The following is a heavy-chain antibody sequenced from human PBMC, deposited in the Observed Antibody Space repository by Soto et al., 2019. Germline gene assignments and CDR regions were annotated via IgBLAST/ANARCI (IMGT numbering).Heavy chain of an antibody. V-gene: IGHV1-18*01. Sequence: QVQLVQSGAEVKKPGASVKVSCKASGYTFTHYHITWVRQAPGQGLEWMGWISAYNNNTSYAQKLRGRATMTTDTSTSTAYMELRSLRSDDTAVYYCAREDRGPAYYWGQGTLVTVSS. J-gene: IGHJ4*02. CDR3: AREDRGPAYY. CDR1: GYTFTHYH. CDR2: ISAYNNNT. D-gene: IGHD3-10*01.